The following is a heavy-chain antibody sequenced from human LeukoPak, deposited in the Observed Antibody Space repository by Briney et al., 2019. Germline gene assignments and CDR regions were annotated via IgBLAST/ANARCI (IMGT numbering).Heavy chain of an antibody. Sequence: ASVKVSCKASGYSFTSYDINWVRQAPGQGLEWMGWISAYNGNTNYAQKLQGRVTMTTDTSTSTAYMELRSLRSDDTAVYYCARDQAYSDILTGYDIWGQGTLVTVSS. D-gene: IGHD3-9*01. V-gene: IGHV1-18*01. CDR2: ISAYNGNT. CDR3: ARDQAYSDILTGYDI. CDR1: GYSFTSYD. J-gene: IGHJ4*02.